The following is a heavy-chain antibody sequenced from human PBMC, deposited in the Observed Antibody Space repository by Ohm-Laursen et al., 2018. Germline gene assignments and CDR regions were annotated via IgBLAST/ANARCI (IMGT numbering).Heavy chain of an antibody. CDR1: GFTFSSYS. V-gene: IGHV3-21*04. CDR2: ISSSSSYI. D-gene: IGHD5-18*01. Sequence: SLRLSCAASGFTFSSYSMNWVRQAPGKGLEWVSSISSSSSYIYYADSVEGRFTISRDNAKNSLYLQMNSLRAEDTAVYYCAKDRGYSYGYELGVPRGDYWGQGTLVTVSS. J-gene: IGHJ4*02. CDR3: AKDRGYSYGYELGVPRGDY.